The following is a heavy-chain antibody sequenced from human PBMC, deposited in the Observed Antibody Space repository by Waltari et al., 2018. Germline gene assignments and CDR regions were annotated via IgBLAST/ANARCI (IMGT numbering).Heavy chain of an antibody. CDR1: AFHLSRFW. Sequence: EVQLVESGGALVRPGGSLRLSCVASAFHLSRFWLRWVRQAPGKGLEWVANINLDGSEKYYVDSVRGRFDISRDNAKNSLYLQMNNLRAEDTAVYYCAKNRRGYDSGWSYFDYWGQGTLVTVSS. CDR2: INLDGSEK. J-gene: IGHJ4*02. V-gene: IGHV3-7*01. D-gene: IGHD6-19*01. CDR3: AKNRRGYDSGWSYFDY.